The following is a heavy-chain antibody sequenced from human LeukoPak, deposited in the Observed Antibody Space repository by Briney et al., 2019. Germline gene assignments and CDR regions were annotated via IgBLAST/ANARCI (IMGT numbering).Heavy chain of an antibody. D-gene: IGHD3-3*02. CDR2: IYYSGST. V-gene: IGHV4-39*07. CDR3: ARGEAFLTNYYYGMDV. J-gene: IGHJ6*02. CDR1: GGSISSSSYY. Sequence: NPSETLSLTCTVSGGSISSSSYYWGWIRQPPGKGLEWIGSIYYSGSTYYNPSLKSRVTISVDTSKNQFSLKLSSVTAADTAVYYCARGEAFLTNYYYGMDVWGQGTTVTVSS.